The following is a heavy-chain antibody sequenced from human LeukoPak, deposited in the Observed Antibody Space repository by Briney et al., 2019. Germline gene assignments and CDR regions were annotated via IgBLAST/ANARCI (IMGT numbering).Heavy chain of an antibody. Sequence: GGSLRLSYAGSGFIFRNYGMHWVRQAPGQGLQWVAVISDGGTHLYYADSVKGRFTISRDNSESTMYLQMNSLRVEDTAVYYCPKEGTGSHSQWAFDFWGQGTMVTVSS. CDR3: PKEGTGSHSQWAFDF. D-gene: IGHD3/OR15-3a*01. CDR2: ISDGGTHL. J-gene: IGHJ3*01. V-gene: IGHV3-30*18. CDR1: GFIFRNYG.